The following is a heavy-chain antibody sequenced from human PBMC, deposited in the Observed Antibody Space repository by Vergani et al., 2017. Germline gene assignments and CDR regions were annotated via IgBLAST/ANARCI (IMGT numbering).Heavy chain of an antibody. D-gene: IGHD2-21*01. CDR2: IKSTFDRGTT. CDR1: GFSFRNAW. Sequence: EVQLVEAGGGIVKPGGSLRLSCVASGFSFRNAWMNWVRRTPGKGLEWVGRIKSTFDRGTTDYAAAVKGRFTISRDDSKNTLLLQMNGLKTEDIGVYYCNTDPRYCGDGSCYWLRDHHYYGMDVWGQGTTVTVSS. J-gene: IGHJ6*02. V-gene: IGHV3-15*07. CDR3: NTDPRYCGDGSCYWLRDHHYYGMDV.